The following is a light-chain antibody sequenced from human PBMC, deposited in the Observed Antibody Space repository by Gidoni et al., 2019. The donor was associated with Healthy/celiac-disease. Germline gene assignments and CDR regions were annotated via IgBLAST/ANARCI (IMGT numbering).Light chain of an antibody. V-gene: IGLV2-14*01. Sequence: QSALTQPPSVSGSPGQSITIPCPGTSSDVGGYNYVAWYQQHPGQAPKLMIYDVSNRPSGVSTRFSGSKSGNTASLTISGLQAEDEADYYCSSYTSSSTYVVFGGGTKLTVL. CDR2: DVS. J-gene: IGLJ2*01. CDR1: SSDVGGYNY. CDR3: SSYTSSSTYVV.